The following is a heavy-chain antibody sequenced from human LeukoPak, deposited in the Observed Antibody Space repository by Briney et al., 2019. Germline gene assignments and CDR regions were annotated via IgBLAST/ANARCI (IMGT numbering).Heavy chain of an antibody. CDR2: IYYSGST. CDR3: ARHSSMFDP. Sequence: SETLSLTCTVSGGSISSYYWSWIRQPPGKGLEWIGYIYYSGSTNYNPSLKSRVTISVDTSKNQFSLKLSSVTAADTAVYCCARHSSMFDPWGQGTLVTVSS. V-gene: IGHV4-59*01. CDR1: GGSISSYY. J-gene: IGHJ5*02. D-gene: IGHD6-13*01.